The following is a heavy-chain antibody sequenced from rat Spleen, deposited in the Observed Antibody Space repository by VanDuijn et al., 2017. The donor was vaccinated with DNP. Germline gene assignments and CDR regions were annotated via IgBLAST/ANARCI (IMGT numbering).Heavy chain of an antibody. CDR3: TTLGDA. CDR1: GFSLTSYG. CDR2: ISSGGST. Sequence: QVQLKESGPGLVQPSQTLSLTCTVSGFSLTSYGVSWVRQPPGKGLEWIAAISSGGSTYYNSALKSRLSISRDTSKSQVFLKMNRLQTEDTAIYFCTTLGDAWGQGTSVTVSS. J-gene: IGHJ4*01. V-gene: IGHV2S12*01.